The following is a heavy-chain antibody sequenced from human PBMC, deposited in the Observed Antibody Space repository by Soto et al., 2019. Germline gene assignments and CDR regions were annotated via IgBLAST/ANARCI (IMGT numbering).Heavy chain of an antibody. CDR1: EGTISNYD. CDR3: ERDLTYFDILTGYERYYGMDV. Sequence: SEILSLTNTVSEGTISNYDWSWIRQPPGKGLEWIGYIYYSGSTNYNPSLKSRVTISVDTSKNQFSLKLSSVTAADTAVYYCERDLTYFDILTGYERYYGMDVWGQGTTVTVSS. J-gene: IGHJ6*02. CDR2: IYYSGST. V-gene: IGHV4-59*01. D-gene: IGHD3-9*01.